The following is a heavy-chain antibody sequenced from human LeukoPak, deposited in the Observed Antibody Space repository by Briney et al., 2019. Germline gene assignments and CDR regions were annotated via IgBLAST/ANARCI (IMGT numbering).Heavy chain of an antibody. V-gene: IGHV3-48*01. CDR2: ISSSSSTI. J-gene: IGHJ4*02. D-gene: IGHD3-10*01. CDR1: GFTFSSYS. Sequence: QPGGSLRLSCAVSGFTFSSYSMSWVRQAPGKGLEWVSYISSSSSTIYYADSVKGRFTISRDNAKNSLYLQMNSLRAEDTAVYYCATPPSIGGYWGQGSLVTVSS. CDR3: ATPPSIGGY.